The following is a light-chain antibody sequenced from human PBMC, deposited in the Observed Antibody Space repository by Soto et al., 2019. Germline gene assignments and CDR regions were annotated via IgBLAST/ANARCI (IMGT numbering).Light chain of an antibody. CDR1: QSVSSK. CDR3: QQYNNWRYT. CDR2: GAS. Sequence: EIVMTQSPATLSVSPGERATLSCRASQSVSSKLAWYQQKPGQAPRLLIYGASTRATGIPARFSGSGSGTEFTLTISSLQSEDFAVYYGQQYNNWRYTFGQGTKLEIK. V-gene: IGKV3-15*01. J-gene: IGKJ2*01.